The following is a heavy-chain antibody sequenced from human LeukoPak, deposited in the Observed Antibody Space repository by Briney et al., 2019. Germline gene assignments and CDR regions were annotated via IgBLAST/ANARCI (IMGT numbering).Heavy chain of an antibody. J-gene: IGHJ4*02. CDR1: GFTFSSYS. V-gene: IGHV3-21*01. CDR3: AAVNRDGYNYFFDY. D-gene: IGHD5-24*01. Sequence: GGSLRLSCAASGFTFSSYSMNWVRQAPGKGLEWVSSISSSSSYIYYADSVKGRFTISRDNAKNSLYLQMNSLRAEDTAVYYCAAVNRDGYNYFFDYWGQGTLVTVSS. CDR2: ISSSSSYI.